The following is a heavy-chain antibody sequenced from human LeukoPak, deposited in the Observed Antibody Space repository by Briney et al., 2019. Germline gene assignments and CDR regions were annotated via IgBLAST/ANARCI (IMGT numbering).Heavy chain of an antibody. CDR1: GGSISSYY. CDR3: ARGRRGRSGSPGTPYFDY. Sequence: SETLSLTCTVSGGSISSYYWSWIRQPPGKGLEWIGYIYYSGSTNYNPSLKSRVTISVDTSKNQFSLKLSSVTAADTAVYYCARGRRGRSGSPGTPYFDYWGQGTLVTVSS. D-gene: IGHD1-26*01. J-gene: IGHJ4*02. CDR2: IYYSGST. V-gene: IGHV4-59*01.